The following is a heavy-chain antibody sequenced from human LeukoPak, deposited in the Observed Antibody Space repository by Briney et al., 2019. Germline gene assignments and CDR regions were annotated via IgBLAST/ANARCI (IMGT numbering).Heavy chain of an antibody. Sequence: ASVKVSCKASGGTFSSYAISWVRQAPGQGLEWMGGIIPIFGTANYAQKFQGRVTITTAESTRTVYMALTSLRSGATAVYYCARDLPVGYSSSWFDYWGQGTLVTVSS. CDR3: ARDLPVGYSSSWFDY. V-gene: IGHV1-69*05. J-gene: IGHJ4*02. CDR1: GGTFSSYA. CDR2: IIPIFGTA. D-gene: IGHD6-13*01.